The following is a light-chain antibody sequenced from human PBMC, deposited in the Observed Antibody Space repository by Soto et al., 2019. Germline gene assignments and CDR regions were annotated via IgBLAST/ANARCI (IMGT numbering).Light chain of an antibody. CDR3: ASWDDRVGAVI. CDR2: SNN. V-gene: IGLV1-47*02. CDR1: SSNIGGTNY. J-gene: IGLJ2*01. Sequence: QSVLTQPPSASGTPGQRAFISCSGSSSNIGGTNYAYWYQQLPGAAPKLLMHSNNLRPSGVPERISGSKSGTSASLAISGLRSEDVAVYYCASWDDRVGAVIFGGGTKVTVL.